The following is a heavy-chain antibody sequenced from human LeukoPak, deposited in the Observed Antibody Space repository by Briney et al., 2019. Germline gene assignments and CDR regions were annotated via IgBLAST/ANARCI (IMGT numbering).Heavy chain of an antibody. D-gene: IGHD4-17*01. CDR1: GGTFSSYA. J-gene: IGHJ4*02. Sequence: SVKVSCKASGGTFSSYAISWVRQAPGQGLEWMGGIIPIFGTANYAQKFQGRVTITTDESTSTAYMELSSLRSEDTAVYYCARSGVAVTTEDYWGQGTLVTVSS. CDR3: ARSGVAVTTEDY. CDR2: IIPIFGTA. V-gene: IGHV1-69*05.